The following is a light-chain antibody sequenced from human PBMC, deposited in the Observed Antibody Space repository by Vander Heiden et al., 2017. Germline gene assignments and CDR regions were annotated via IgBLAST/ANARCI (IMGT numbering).Light chain of an antibody. Sequence: EIVLTQSPATLSLSPGERATLSCRPSQSVSQYLARSHKKPGQAPRLLMYEASNRATGIPARFSGSWSGTDFTLTISSLEPEDFAVYYGQQRSNWPPLTFGGGTKVEIK. J-gene: IGKJ4*01. CDR2: EAS. V-gene: IGKV3-11*01. CDR3: QQRSNWPPLT. CDR1: QSVSQY.